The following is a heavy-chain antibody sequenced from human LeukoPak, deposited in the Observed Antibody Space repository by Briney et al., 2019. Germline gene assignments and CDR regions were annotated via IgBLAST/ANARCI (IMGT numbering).Heavy chain of an antibody. D-gene: IGHD3-22*01. J-gene: IGHJ4*02. CDR2: IFYSGST. Sequence: SETLSLTCTVSSGSISTSNYYWGWVRQPPGKALEWIGNIFYSGSTYYSPSLKSRVTISVDTSKNQFSLKLSSVTAADTAVYYCARGDYYDSSGPITRGGYYFDYWGQGTLVTVSS. V-gene: IGHV4-39*07. CDR3: ARGDYYDSSGPITRGGYYFDY. CDR1: SGSISTSNYY.